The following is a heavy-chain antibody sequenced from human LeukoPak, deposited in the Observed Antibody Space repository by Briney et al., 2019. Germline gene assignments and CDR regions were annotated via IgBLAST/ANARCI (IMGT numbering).Heavy chain of an antibody. V-gene: IGHV3-7*03. J-gene: IGHJ3*02. D-gene: IGHD6-13*01. CDR3: TREGYTSSALDAFDI. CDR2: MKQDGSEI. Sequence: GGSLRLSCAVSGYIFSDHYIDWVRQAPGKGLEWVANMKQDGSEIYYLDSVKGRFTISRDNAKNSLYLEMNSLRAEDSALYYCTREGYTSSALDAFDIWGQGTMVTVS. CDR1: GYIFSDHY.